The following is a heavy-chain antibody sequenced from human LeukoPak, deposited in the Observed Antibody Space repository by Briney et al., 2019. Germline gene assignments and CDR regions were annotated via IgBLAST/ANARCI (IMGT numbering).Heavy chain of an antibody. V-gene: IGHV1-69*01. CDR1: GGTFSSYA. D-gene: IGHD5-24*01. J-gene: IGHJ4*02. CDR2: IIPIFGTA. CDR3: ARDGGRDGYNFI. Sequence: ASVKVSCKASGGTFSSYAISWVRQAPGQGLGWMGGIIPIFGTANYAQKFQGRVTITADESTSTAYMELSSLRSEDTAVYYCARDGGRDGYNFIWGQGTLDTVSS.